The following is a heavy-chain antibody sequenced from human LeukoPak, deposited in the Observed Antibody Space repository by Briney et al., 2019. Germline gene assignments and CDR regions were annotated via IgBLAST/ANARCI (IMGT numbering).Heavy chain of an antibody. D-gene: IGHD1-26*01. CDR1: GGSISSYY. J-gene: IGHJ5*02. CDR3: ARDLGGVTWFDP. V-gene: IGHV4-59*01. CDR2: IYYSGST. Sequence: SETLSLTCTVSGGSISSYYWSWTRQPPGKGLEWIGYIYYSGSTNYNPSLKSRVTISVDTSKNQFSLKLSSVTAADTAVYYCARDLGGVTWFDPWGQGTLVTVSS.